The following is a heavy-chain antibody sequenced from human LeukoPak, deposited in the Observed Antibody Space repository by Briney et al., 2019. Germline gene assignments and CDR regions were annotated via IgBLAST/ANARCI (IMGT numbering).Heavy chain of an antibody. J-gene: IGHJ4*02. Sequence: AASVKVSCKASGYTFTGYYMSWGRQAPGQGFEWMGWINPNSGATNYAQKFQGRVTMTRDTSITTAYMEVSGLTFDDTAVYYCARGDEYASEYYLDYWGQGTLVTVSS. V-gene: IGHV1-2*02. D-gene: IGHD2-2*01. CDR3: ARGDEYASEYYLDY. CDR2: INPNSGAT. CDR1: GYTFTGYY.